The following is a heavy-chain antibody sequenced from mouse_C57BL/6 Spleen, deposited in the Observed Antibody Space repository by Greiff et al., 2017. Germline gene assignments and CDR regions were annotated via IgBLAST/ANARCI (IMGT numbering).Heavy chain of an antibody. D-gene: IGHD3-1*01. CDR1: GYSITSGYY. J-gene: IGHJ3*01. CDR3: ARDRDTTPPFAY. V-gene: IGHV3-6*01. Sequence: VQLQQSGPGLVKPSQSLSLTCSVTGYSITSGYYWNWIRQFPGNKLEWMGYISYDGSNNYNPSLKNRISITRDTSKNQFFLKLNSVTTEDTATYYCARDRDTTPPFAYWGQGTLVTVSA. CDR2: ISYDGSN.